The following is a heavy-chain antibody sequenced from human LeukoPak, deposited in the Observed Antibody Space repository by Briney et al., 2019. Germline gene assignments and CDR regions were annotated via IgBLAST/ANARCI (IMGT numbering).Heavy chain of an antibody. Sequence: ASVKVSCKASGYXFTGYYMHWVRQAPGQGLEWMGWINPNSGGTNYAQKFQGRVTMTRDTSISTAYMELSRLRSDDTAVYYCARGRGRVAGTVKINDAFDIWGQGTMVTVSS. CDR3: ARGRGRVAGTVKINDAFDI. V-gene: IGHV1-2*02. CDR1: GYXFTGYY. J-gene: IGHJ3*02. D-gene: IGHD6-19*01. CDR2: INPNSGGT.